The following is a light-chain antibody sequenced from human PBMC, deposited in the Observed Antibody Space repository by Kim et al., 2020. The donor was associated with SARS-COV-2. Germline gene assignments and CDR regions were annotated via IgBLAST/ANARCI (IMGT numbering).Light chain of an antibody. J-gene: IGKJ1*01. CDR2: GAS. CDR1: ESIRNNY. CDR3: HQYVYSPLT. V-gene: IGKV3-20*01. Sequence: ETVLTQSPGTLSLPPGERATLSCRASESIRNNYRAWYQQKRGQAPRVLIYGASTRATGIPDRFSGSGSGTDFTLTVSRLEPEDSAVYYCHQYVYSPLTFGQGTRVEIK.